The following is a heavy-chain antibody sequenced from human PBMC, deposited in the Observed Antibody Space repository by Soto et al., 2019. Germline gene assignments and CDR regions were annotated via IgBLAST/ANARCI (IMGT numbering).Heavy chain of an antibody. CDR1: GVSIVSYY. V-gene: IGHV4-59*01. D-gene: IGHD3-22*01. Sequence: PSETLSLTCTVSGVSIVSYYWGWVRQPPGKGLEWLGHIDYSGNTKYNPSLKSRVTMSVDRSENQVSLKLSSVTAADTAVYYCASTYDSSPNYVWGQGTTVTVS. CDR3: ASTYDSSPNYV. J-gene: IGHJ6*02. CDR2: IDYSGNT.